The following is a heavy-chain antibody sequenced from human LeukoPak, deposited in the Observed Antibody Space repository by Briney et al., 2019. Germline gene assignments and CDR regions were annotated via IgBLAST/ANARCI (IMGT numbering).Heavy chain of an antibody. CDR3: ARFIAAPYYFDY. CDR1: GFTFSAYW. Sequence: AGGSLRLSCAASGFTFSAYWMTWVRQAPGKGLEWVANINEGGNSKYYVDSVRGRFTISRDKTKDLLHLQMSSLRAEDTAVYYCARFIAAPYYFDYWGRGTLVTVSS. V-gene: IGHV3-7*01. J-gene: IGHJ4*02. D-gene: IGHD6-13*01. CDR2: INEGGNSK.